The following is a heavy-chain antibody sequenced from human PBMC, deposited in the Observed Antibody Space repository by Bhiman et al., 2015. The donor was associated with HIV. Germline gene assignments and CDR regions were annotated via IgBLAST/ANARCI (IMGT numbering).Heavy chain of an antibody. J-gene: IGHJ4*02. CDR1: GFTFSSFW. Sequence: EVQLVESGGGLVQPGESLRLSCAASGFTFSSFWMSWVRQAPGKGLEWVVNIKQDGSEKYYVDSVKGRFTISRDNAKNSLYLHMNSLRAEDTAVYYCARGYTYGQGRLGFDYWGQGTLVTVSS. D-gene: IGHD5-18*01. V-gene: IGHV3-7*01. CDR3: ARGYTYGQGRLGFDY. CDR2: IKQDGSEK.